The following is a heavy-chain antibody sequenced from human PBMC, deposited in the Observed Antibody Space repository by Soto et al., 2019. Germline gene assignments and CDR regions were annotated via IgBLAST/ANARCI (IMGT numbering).Heavy chain of an antibody. D-gene: IGHD1-1*01. V-gene: IGHV1-18*01. Sequence: QVQLVQSGAEVKKPGASVKVSCKASGYNFTGYGISWVRQAPGQGLEWMGWISAYNGHTNYAQKFQGRVTITADESTSTAYMELSSLRSEDTAVYYCAREVQLEQRDAFDIWGQGTMVTVSS. CDR3: AREVQLEQRDAFDI. J-gene: IGHJ3*02. CDR1: GYNFTGYG. CDR2: ISAYNGHT.